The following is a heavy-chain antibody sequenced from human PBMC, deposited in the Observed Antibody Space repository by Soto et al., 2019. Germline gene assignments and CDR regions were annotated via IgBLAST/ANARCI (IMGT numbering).Heavy chain of an antibody. V-gene: IGHV5-51*01. CDR2: IYPGDSDT. Sequence: PGESLKISCKGSGYSFTTKWIGWVRQMPGKGLEWMGLIYPGDSDTRYSPSFQGQVKISADKSINTAYLQWSSLKASDTAIYYCASRGALEWFLGQHYYYYGMDVSGQGTSVTVSS. CDR1: GYSFTTKW. D-gene: IGHD3-3*01. CDR3: ASRGALEWFLGQHYYYYGMDV. J-gene: IGHJ6*02.